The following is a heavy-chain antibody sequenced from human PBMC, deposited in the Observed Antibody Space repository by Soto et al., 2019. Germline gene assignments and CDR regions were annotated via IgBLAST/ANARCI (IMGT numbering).Heavy chain of an antibody. CDR2: LYYGGAM. D-gene: IGHD3-10*01. V-gene: IGHV3-53*01. J-gene: IGHJ6*02. Sequence: GGSLRLSCAASGFTVRSNFFTWVRQAPGKGLEWVSTLYYGGAMSYTDSVKGRFTISRDDSKKTLYLQMNSLRAEDTAVYHCSRDSGDHSPSGTWGDVWGQGTTVTVSS. CDR3: SRDSGDHSPSGTWGDV. CDR1: GFTVRSNF.